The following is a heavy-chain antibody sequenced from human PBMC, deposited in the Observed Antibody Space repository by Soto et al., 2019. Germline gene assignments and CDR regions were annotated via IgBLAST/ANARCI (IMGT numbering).Heavy chain of an antibody. CDR1: GGTFSSYA. V-gene: IGHV1-69*06. J-gene: IGHJ4*02. CDR3: SRVDCTNGVYYRGGGYFDY. CDR2: IIPIFGTA. Sequence: QVQLVQSGAEVKKPGSSVKVSCKASGGTFSSYAISWVRQAPGQGLEWMGGIIPIFGTATYAQKFQGRVTITADKPTSTAYMGLTSLRSEDTAVYYCSRVDCTNGVYYRGGGYFDYWGQGTLVTVSS. D-gene: IGHD2-8*01.